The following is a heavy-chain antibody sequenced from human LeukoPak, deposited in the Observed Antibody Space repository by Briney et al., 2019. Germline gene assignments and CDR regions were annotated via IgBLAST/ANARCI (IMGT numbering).Heavy chain of an antibody. V-gene: IGHV1-3*01. Sequence: ASVKVSCKASGYTFTSYAMHWVRQAPGQRLEWMGWINAGNGNTKYSQKFQGRVTITRDTSASTAYMELSSLRSEDTAVYYCAREGGGDYGDYLRYWGQGTLVTVSS. CDR1: GYTFTSYA. D-gene: IGHD4-17*01. CDR3: AREGGGDYGDYLRY. J-gene: IGHJ4*02. CDR2: INAGNGNT.